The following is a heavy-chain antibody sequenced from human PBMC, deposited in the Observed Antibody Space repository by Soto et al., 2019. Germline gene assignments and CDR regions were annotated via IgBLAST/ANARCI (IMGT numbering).Heavy chain of an antibody. CDR2: IYGNDDK. V-gene: IGHV2-5*01. CDR3: AHRENWNYDS. Sequence: QITLKESGPTLVKPTQTLTLTCTFSGFSLSTSGVGVGWIRQPPGKALEWLALIYGNDDKRYSPSLKSRLTITKDTSKNQEVLTMTNMDPVDTATYYCAHRENWNYDSWGQGTLVTVSS. D-gene: IGHD1-7*01. CDR1: GFSLSTSGVG. J-gene: IGHJ5*01.